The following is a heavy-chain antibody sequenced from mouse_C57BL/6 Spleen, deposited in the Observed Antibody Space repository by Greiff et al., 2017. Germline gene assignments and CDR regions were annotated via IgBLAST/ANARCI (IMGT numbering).Heavy chain of an antibody. Sequence: VQLKQPGPELVKPGASVKISCKASGYSFTDYNMNWVKQSNGKSLEWIGVINPNYGTTSYNQKFKGKATLTVDQSSSTAYMQLNSLTSEDSAVYYCARFPPLVTTVVDYAMDYWGQGTSVTVSS. D-gene: IGHD1-1*01. V-gene: IGHV1-39*01. CDR1: GYSFTDYN. J-gene: IGHJ4*01. CDR2: INPNYGTT. CDR3: ARFPPLVTTVVDYAMDY.